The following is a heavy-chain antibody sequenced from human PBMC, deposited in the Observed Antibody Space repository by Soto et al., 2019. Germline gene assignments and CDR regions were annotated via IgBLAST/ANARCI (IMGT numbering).Heavy chain of an antibody. D-gene: IGHD7-27*01. CDR3: ARGPSGDKVDY. CDR1: GDSISNVNYC. V-gene: IGHV4-30-4*01. Sequence: QVQLQESGPGLVKPSQTLSLTCTVSGDSISNVNYCWSWIRQAPDKGLEWIGPIYDGGSTYNNPYLTSRVTIPVDTAKNQFSRQLRSVSAADTAVYYCARGPSGDKVDYWGQGTLVTVSS. CDR2: IYDGGST. J-gene: IGHJ4*02.